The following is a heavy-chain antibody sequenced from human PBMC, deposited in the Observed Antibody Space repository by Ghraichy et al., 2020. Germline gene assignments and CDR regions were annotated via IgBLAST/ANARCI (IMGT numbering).Heavy chain of an antibody. Sequence: SETLSLTCNVSGGSINNYYWNWIRQPPGKGLEWIGYIYKNGSTDYNPSLKSRVSISVDTSKNQVSVKLSSVSATDTALYYCARGALKCPTTSCQVGKYYYDMDVWGKGTTVTVSS. CDR1: GGSINNYY. J-gene: IGHJ6*03. V-gene: IGHV4-59*12. CDR3: ARGALKCPTTSCQVGKYYYDMDV. D-gene: IGHD2-2*01. CDR2: IYKNGST.